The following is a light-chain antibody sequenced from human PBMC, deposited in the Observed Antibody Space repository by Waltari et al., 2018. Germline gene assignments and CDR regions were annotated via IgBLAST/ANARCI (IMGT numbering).Light chain of an antibody. CDR2: GKN. V-gene: IGLV3-19*01. CDR1: SLRSYY. Sequence: SSELTQDPAVSVALGQTVRITCQGDSLRSYYASWYQQKPGQAPVLVSYGKNNRPSGIPDRVSGSIAGNTASLTITGAQAEDEADYYCNSRDSSGNHLVFGGGTKLTVL. J-gene: IGLJ2*01. CDR3: NSRDSSGNHLV.